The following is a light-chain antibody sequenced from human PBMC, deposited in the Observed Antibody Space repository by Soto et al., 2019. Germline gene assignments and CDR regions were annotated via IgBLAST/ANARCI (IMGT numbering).Light chain of an antibody. Sequence: DIQLTQSPASVSAAVGDRINISCRASQPIKNWLAWYQQKPGKGPKLLIYTASTLETGVPSRFSGSGSGTDFTLTISSLQPEDAAIYSCQQAASFPFIFGPGAKV. V-gene: IGKV1-12*02. CDR1: QPIKNW. J-gene: IGKJ3*01. CDR2: TAS. CDR3: QQAASFPFI.